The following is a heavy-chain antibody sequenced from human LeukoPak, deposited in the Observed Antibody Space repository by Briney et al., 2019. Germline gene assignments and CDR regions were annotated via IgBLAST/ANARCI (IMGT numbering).Heavy chain of an antibody. CDR2: IWYDGSNK. Sequence: PGGSLRLSCAASGFTFSSYGMHWVRQAPGKGLEWVAVIWYDGSNKYYADSVKGRFTISRDNSKNTLYLQMNSLRAEDTAVYYCARHGCSSTSCLFDYWGQGTLVTVSS. V-gene: IGHV3-33*01. J-gene: IGHJ4*02. CDR3: ARHGCSSTSCLFDY. D-gene: IGHD2-2*01. CDR1: GFTFSSYG.